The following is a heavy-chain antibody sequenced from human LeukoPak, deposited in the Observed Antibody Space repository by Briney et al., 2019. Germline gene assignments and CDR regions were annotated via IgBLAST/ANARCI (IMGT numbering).Heavy chain of an antibody. CDR3: ARPGAAAGFAY. V-gene: IGHV1-8*01. D-gene: IGHD6-13*01. CDR2: MKPNSGNT. CDR1: GYSFSSYD. J-gene: IGHJ4*02. Sequence: ASVTVSCTASGYSFSSYDINWVRQAPGQGLEWMGLMKPNSGNTDSAQKFQGRITMTTNTSIETAYMELSSLRSEDTAVYYCARPGAAAGFAYWGRGTLVTVSS.